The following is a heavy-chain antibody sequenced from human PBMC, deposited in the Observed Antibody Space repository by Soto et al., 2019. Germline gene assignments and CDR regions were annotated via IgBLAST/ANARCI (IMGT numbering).Heavy chain of an antibody. CDR1: GGSGSGYH. J-gene: IGHJ4*02. CDR3: ARGQTKIWYFDH. CDR2: IYYSGTT. Sequence: QVQLQESGPRLVKPSETLSLTCTVSGGSGSGYHWNWVRQPPGKRLEWIGHIYYSGTTNYNPSLKSRXXIXRXXSKNQFSLKMNSVTAADTAVYYCARGQTKIWYFDHWGQGTLVTVSS. V-gene: IGHV4-59*02.